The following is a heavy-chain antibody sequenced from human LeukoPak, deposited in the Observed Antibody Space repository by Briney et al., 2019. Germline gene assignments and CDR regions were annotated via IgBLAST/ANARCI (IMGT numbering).Heavy chain of an antibody. CDR2: IYYSGST. Sequence: PSETLSLTCTVSGGSISSYYWSWIRQPPGKGLEWIGYIYYSGSTNYNPSLKSRVTISVDTSKNQFSLKLSSVTAADTAVYYCARVGTMVRGRLSWFDPWGQGTLVTVSS. V-gene: IGHV4-59*01. D-gene: IGHD3-10*01. CDR1: GGSISSYY. J-gene: IGHJ5*02. CDR3: ARVGTMVRGRLSWFDP.